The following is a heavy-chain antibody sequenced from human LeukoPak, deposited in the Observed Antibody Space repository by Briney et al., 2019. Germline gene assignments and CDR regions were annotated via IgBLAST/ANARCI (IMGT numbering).Heavy chain of an antibody. CDR2: IQYDGSNE. J-gene: IGHJ4*02. Sequence: PGGSLRLSCAASGFTFSTYDMHWVRQAPGKGLEWVAFIQYDGSNEHYADSVRGRFSICRDQSKNTLYLQMNSLRAEDTAVYYCAKAHSGSYFDYWGQGTLVTVSS. CDR3: AKAHSGSYFDY. V-gene: IGHV3-30*02. D-gene: IGHD1-26*01. CDR1: GFTFSTYD.